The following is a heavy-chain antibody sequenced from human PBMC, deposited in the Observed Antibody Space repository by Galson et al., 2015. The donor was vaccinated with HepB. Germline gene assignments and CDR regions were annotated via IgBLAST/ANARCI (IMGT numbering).Heavy chain of an antibody. Sequence: SVKVSCKASGGTFSSYAISWVRQAPGQGLEWMGGIIPIFGTANYAQKFQGRVTITADESTSTAYMELSSLRSEDTAVYYCARDLAPLSQQSHGFDYWGQGTLVTVSS. CDR3: ARDLAPLSQQSHGFDY. CDR2: IIPIFGTA. CDR1: GGTFSSYA. J-gene: IGHJ4*02. V-gene: IGHV1-69*13. D-gene: IGHD6-13*01.